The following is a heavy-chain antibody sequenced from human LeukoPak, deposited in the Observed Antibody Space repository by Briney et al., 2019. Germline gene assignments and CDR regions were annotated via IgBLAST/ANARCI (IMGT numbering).Heavy chain of an antibody. CDR1: GFTFSSYG. CDR3: AKDWGYSSSSGRYYYYYNYMDV. Sequence: PGGSLRLSCAASGFTFSSYGMHWVRQAPGKGLEWVAFIRYDGSNKYYAGSVKGRFTISRDNSKNTLYLQMNSLRAEDTAVYYCAKDWGYSSSSGRYYYYYNYMDVWGKGTTVTVSS. D-gene: IGHD6-6*01. J-gene: IGHJ6*03. V-gene: IGHV3-30*02. CDR2: IRYDGSNK.